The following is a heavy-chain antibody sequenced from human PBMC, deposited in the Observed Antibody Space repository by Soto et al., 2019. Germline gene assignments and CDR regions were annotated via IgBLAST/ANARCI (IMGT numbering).Heavy chain of an antibody. CDR1: GFTFSSYG. V-gene: IGHV3-30*18. D-gene: IGHD6-6*01. CDR3: AKDVEALARVGGMDV. Sequence: GGSLRLSCAASGFTFSSYGMHWVRQAPGKGLEWVAVISYNGSNKYYADSVKGRFTISRDNSKNTLYLQMNSLRAEDTAVYYCAKDVEALARVGGMDVWGQGTTVTVSS. CDR2: ISYNGSNK. J-gene: IGHJ6*02.